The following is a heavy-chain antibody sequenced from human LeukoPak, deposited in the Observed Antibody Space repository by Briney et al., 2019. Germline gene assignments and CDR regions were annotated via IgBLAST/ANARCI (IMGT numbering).Heavy chain of an antibody. CDR1: GFTFSTYS. CDR2: ISSSSYI. V-gene: IGHV3-21*01. Sequence: PGGSLRLSCAASGFTFSTYSMNWVRQAPGKGLEWVSSISSSSYIYYADSVKGRFTVSRDNAKNLLYLQMNSLRAEDTAVYYCARGLTLRASFDYWGQGTLVTVSS. CDR3: ARGLTLRASFDY. D-gene: IGHD3-10*01. J-gene: IGHJ4*02.